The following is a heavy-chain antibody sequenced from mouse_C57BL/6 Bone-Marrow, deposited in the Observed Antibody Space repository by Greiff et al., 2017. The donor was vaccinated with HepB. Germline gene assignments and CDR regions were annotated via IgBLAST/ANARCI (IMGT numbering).Heavy chain of an antibody. J-gene: IGHJ4*01. Sequence: DVHLVESGGGLVKPGGSLKLSCAASGFTFSSYAMSWVRQTPEKRLEWVATISDGGSYTYYPDNVKGRFTISRDNAKNNLYLQMSHLKSEDTAMYYCARDNYSNLYAMDYWGQGTSVTVSS. D-gene: IGHD2-5*01. CDR3: ARDNYSNLYAMDY. CDR1: GFTFSSYA. V-gene: IGHV5-4*01. CDR2: ISDGGSYT.